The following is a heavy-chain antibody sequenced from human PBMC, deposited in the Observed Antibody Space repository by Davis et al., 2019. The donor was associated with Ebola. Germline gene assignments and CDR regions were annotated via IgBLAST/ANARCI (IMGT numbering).Heavy chain of an antibody. V-gene: IGHV3-23*01. D-gene: IGHD2-15*01. J-gene: IGHJ3*02. CDR2: LSVSGADT. CDR3: AKDFIGVLPDAFDI. CDR1: GFTFSSYW. Sequence: GESLKISCAASGFTFSSYWMHWVRQAPGRGLEWVSALSVSGADTDYADSVKGRCSIFRDNSKNTLYLQIDSLRAEDTALYFCAKDFIGVLPDAFDIWGQGTVVTVSS.